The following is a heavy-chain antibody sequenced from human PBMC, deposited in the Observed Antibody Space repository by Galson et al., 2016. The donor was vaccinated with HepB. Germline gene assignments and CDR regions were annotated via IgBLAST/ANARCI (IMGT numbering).Heavy chain of an antibody. CDR3: VKDFGPAGLRGYFQE. J-gene: IGHJ1*01. CDR1: GLIFSSHA. Sequence: SLRLSCAASGLIFSSHAMSWVRRAPGKGLEYVSGFSSDGGVTFYGESVKSRFIISRDNSKNTVDLQMSSLRTEDTAVYYCVKDFGPAGLRGYFQEWGQGTLVTVSA. V-gene: IGHV3-64D*06. CDR2: FSSDGGVT. D-gene: IGHD2-2*01.